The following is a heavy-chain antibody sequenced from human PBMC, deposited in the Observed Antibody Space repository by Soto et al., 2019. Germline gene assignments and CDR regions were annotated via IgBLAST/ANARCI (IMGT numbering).Heavy chain of an antibody. CDR1: GFTFSRYA. V-gene: IGHV3-30-3*01. J-gene: IGHJ6*02. CDR3: ARERVVPAAGPIYYYYGMDV. D-gene: IGHD2-2*01. Sequence: GGSLRLSCAASGFTFSRYAMHGVRQAPGKGLGWVAVISYDGTNKYYADSVKGRFTISRDNPKNTLYLQMNSLRAEDTAMYYCARERVVPAAGPIYYYYGMDVWGQGTTVTVSS. CDR2: ISYDGTNK.